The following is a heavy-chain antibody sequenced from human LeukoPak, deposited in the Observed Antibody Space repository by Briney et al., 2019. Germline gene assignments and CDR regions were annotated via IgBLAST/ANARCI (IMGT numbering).Heavy chain of an antibody. CDR1: GFTLSSYS. Sequence: GGSLRLSCAASGFTLSSYSMNWVRQAPGKGLEWVSSISSSSSYIYYADSVKGRFTISRDNAKNSLYLQMNSLRAEDTAVYYCARDLSDAGIANWFDPWGQGTLVTVSS. CDR3: ARDLSDAGIANWFDP. CDR2: ISSSSSYI. J-gene: IGHJ5*02. V-gene: IGHV3-21*01. D-gene: IGHD6-13*01.